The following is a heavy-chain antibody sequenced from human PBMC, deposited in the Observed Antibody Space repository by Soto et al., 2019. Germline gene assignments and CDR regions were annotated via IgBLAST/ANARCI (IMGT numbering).Heavy chain of an antibody. V-gene: IGHV4-30-2*01. Sequence: SETLSLTCAVSGGSISSGGYSCNWIRQPPGKGLEWIGYIYHSGSTYYNPSLKSRVTISVDTSKNQFSLKLNSVTAADTAVYYCARDLWGYCGADCYPLDVWGQGTTVTVSS. D-gene: IGHD2-21*02. J-gene: IGHJ6*02. CDR1: GGSISSGGYS. CDR2: IYHSGST. CDR3: ARDLWGYCGADCYPLDV.